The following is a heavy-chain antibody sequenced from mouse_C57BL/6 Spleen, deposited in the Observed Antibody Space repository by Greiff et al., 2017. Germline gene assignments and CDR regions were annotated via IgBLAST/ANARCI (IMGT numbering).Heavy chain of an antibody. CDR3: ARDYYGSPFDY. J-gene: IGHJ2*01. CDR2: IDPEDGET. Sequence: VQLQQPGAELVKPGASVKLSCTASGFTFNDYYMHWVKQRPEQGLEWIGRIDPEDGETKYAPKFQGKATITADTSSNTAYLQLSSLTSEDTAVYSSARDYYGSPFDYWGQGTTLTVSS. V-gene: IGHV14-2*01. CDR1: GFTFNDYY. D-gene: IGHD1-1*01.